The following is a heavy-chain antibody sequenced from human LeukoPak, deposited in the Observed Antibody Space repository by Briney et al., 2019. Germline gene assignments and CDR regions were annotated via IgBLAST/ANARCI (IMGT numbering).Heavy chain of an antibody. Sequence: HSGRSLRLSCAASGFTFDDYAMHWVRQAPGKGLEWVSGISWNSGSIGYADSVKGRFTISRDNAKNSLYLQMNSLRAEDTAVYYCARVLDGVGATRSFDYWGQGTLVTVSS. V-gene: IGHV3-9*01. CDR2: ISWNSGSI. CDR3: ARVLDGVGATRSFDY. D-gene: IGHD1-26*01. CDR1: GFTFDDYA. J-gene: IGHJ4*02.